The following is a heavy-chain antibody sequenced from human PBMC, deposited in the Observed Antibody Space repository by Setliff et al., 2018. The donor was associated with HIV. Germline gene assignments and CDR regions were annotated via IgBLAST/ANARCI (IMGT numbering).Heavy chain of an antibody. CDR1: GYTFTSYD. J-gene: IGHJ6*02. CDR3: ARGSYSSSWYGYYYYYGMDV. D-gene: IGHD6-13*01. CDR2: MNPNSGNT. Sequence: ASVQVSCKASGYTFTSYDINWVRQATGQGLEWMGWMNPNSGNTGYAQKFQGRVTMTRNTSISTAYMELSSLRSEDTAVYYCARGSYSSSWYGYYYYYGMDVWGQGTTVTVSS. V-gene: IGHV1-8*01.